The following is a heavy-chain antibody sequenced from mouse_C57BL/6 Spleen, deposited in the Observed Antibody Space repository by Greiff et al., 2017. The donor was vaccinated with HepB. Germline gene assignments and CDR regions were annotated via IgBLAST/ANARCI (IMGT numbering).Heavy chain of an antibody. D-gene: IGHD1-1*01. CDR1: GYTFTSYT. V-gene: IGHV1-4*01. J-gene: IGHJ3*01. CDR3: ARDGTTGFAY. CDR2: INPSSGYT. Sequence: QVQLQQSGAELARPGASVKMSCKASGYTFTSYTMHWVNQRPGQGLEWIGYINPSSGYTKYNQKFKDKATLTADKSSSTAYMQLSSLTSEDSAVYYCARDGTTGFAYWGQGTLVTVSA.